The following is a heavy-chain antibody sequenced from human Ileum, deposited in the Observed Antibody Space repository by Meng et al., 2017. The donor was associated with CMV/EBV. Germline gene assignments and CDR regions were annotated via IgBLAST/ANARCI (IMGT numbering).Heavy chain of an antibody. CDR3: ARDSIVVVPAAMNYYYYYYGMDV. V-gene: IGHV3-48*03. CDR1: GFTFSSYE. Sequence: GGSLRLSCATSGFTFSSYEMNWVRQAPGKGLEWVSYISSSGTTMYYPDSVKGRFTISRDNAKNSLYLQMNSLRAEDTAVYYCARDSIVVVPAAMNYYYYYYGMDVWGQGTTVTVSS. D-gene: IGHD2-2*01. J-gene: IGHJ6*02. CDR2: ISSSGTTM.